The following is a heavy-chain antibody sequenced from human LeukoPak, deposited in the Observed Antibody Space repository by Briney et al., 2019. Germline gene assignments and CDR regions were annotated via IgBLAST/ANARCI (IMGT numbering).Heavy chain of an antibody. Sequence: ASVKVSCKASGYTFTSYYMHWVRQAPGQGLEWMGIINPSGGSTSYAQKFQGRVTMTRDTSTSTVYMELSSLRSEDTAVYYCARLGSTSPGNWYKLFDQWGQGTLVTVSS. D-gene: IGHD2-2*01. CDR2: INPSGGST. CDR1: GYTFTSYY. V-gene: IGHV1-46*01. CDR3: ARLGSTSPGNWYKLFDQ. J-gene: IGHJ4*02.